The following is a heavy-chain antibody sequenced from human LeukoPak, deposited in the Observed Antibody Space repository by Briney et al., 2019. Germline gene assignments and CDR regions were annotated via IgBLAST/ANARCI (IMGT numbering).Heavy chain of an antibody. V-gene: IGHV4-59*01. CDR1: SGSISSYY. CDR3: ASSIDYYDSSGYYSDGFDY. J-gene: IGHJ4*02. CDR2: IYYSGST. D-gene: IGHD3-22*01. Sequence: SETLSLTCTVSSGSISSYYWSWIRQPPGKGLEWIGYIYYSGSTNYNPSLKSRVTISVDTSKNQFSLKLSSVTAADTAVYYCASSIDYYDSSGYYSDGFDYWGQGTLVTVSS.